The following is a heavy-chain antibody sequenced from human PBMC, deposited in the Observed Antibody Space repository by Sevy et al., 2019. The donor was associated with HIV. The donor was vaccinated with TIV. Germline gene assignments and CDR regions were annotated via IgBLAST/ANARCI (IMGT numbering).Heavy chain of an antibody. CDR1: GFTVGSNY. Sequence: GGSLRLSCAASGFTVGSNYMSWVRQAPGKGLEWVSIIYSGVTTSYADSVKVRFTISRDNSKNTLYPQMNSLRAEDTAVYYWARVGVYYYDSSGYYTTGNAFDIWGQGTMVTVSS. CDR2: IYSGVTT. CDR3: ARVGVYYYDSSGYYTTGNAFDI. D-gene: IGHD3-22*01. J-gene: IGHJ3*02. V-gene: IGHV3-53*01.